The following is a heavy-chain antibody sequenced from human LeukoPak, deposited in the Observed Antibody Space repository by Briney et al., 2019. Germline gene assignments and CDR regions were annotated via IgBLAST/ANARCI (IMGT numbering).Heavy chain of an antibody. CDR3: AKESPGSASWGHSNWFDP. J-gene: IGHJ5*02. Sequence: GGSLRLSCAASGFTFSSHAMSWVRQAPGKGLEWVSAISGSGGSTYYADSVKGRFTISRDNSKNTLYLQMNSLRAEDTAVYYCAKESPGSASWGHSNWFDPWGQGTLVTVSS. V-gene: IGHV3-23*01. CDR1: GFTFSSHA. D-gene: IGHD7-27*01. CDR2: ISGSGGST.